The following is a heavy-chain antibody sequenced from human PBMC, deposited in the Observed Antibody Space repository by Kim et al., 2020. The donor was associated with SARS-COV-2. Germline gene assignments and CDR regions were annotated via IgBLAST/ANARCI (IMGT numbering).Heavy chain of an antibody. CDR1: GFTFSSYA. J-gene: IGHJ6*02. CDR2: ISYDGSNK. Sequence: GGSLRLSCAASGFTFSSYAMHWVRQAPGKGLEWVAVISYDGSNKYYADSVKGRFTISRDNSKNTLYLEMNSLSVEDTAVYYCAIMDVWGQGTKVTVSS. CDR3: AIMDV. V-gene: IGHV3-30*04.